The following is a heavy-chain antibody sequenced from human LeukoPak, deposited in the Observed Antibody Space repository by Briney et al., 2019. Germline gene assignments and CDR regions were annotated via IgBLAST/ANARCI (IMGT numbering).Heavy chain of an antibody. CDR3: AKDSGITGTSY. V-gene: IGHV3-23*01. Sequence: TGGSLRLSCAASGFTFSSYAMSWVRQAPGKGLEWVSAISGSGGSTYYADSVKGRFTISRDNSKDTLYLQMNSLRAEDTAVYYCAKDSGITGTSYWGQGTLVTVSS. D-gene: IGHD1-7*01. CDR2: ISGSGGST. CDR1: GFTFSSYA. J-gene: IGHJ4*02.